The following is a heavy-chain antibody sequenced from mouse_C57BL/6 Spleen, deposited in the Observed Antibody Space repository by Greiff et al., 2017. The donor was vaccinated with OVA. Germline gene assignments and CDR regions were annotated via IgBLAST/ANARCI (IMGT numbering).Heavy chain of an antibody. Sequence: VQLQQSGAELVRPGASVKLSCTASGFNIKDDYMHWVKQRPEQGLEWIGWIDPENGDTEYASKFQGKATITADTSSNTAYLQLSSLTSEDTAVYYCTTRSSGYLAWFAYWGQGTLVTVSA. CDR2: IDPENGDT. D-gene: IGHD3-2*02. J-gene: IGHJ3*01. CDR1: GFNIKDDY. CDR3: TTRSSGYLAWFAY. V-gene: IGHV14-4*01.